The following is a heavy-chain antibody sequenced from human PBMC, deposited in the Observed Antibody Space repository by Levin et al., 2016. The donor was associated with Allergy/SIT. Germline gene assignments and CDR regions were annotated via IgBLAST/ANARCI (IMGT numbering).Heavy chain of an antibody. CDR3: ARNLPVTSIGY. V-gene: IGHV3-66*01. CDR2: LYSGGGT. D-gene: IGHD4-17*01. Sequence: VRQAPGKGLEWVSDLYSGGGTSYADSVKGRFTISRDNSKNTVYLQMNSLRVEDTAVYYCARNLPVTSIGYWGQGTLVTVSS. J-gene: IGHJ4*02.